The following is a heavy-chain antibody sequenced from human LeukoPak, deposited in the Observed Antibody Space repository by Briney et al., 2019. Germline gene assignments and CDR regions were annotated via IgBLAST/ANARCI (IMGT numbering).Heavy chain of an antibody. Sequence: GGSLRLSCAASGFTFSSYAMSWVRQAPGKGLEWVSAISGRGGSTYYADSVKGRFTIPRDNSKNTLYLQMNSLRAEDTAEYYCAKILNYFDSIYSFDMWGRGTMVTVSS. CDR2: ISGRGGST. J-gene: IGHJ3*02. CDR3: AKILNYFDSIYSFDM. V-gene: IGHV3-23*01. CDR1: GFTFSSYA. D-gene: IGHD3-22*01.